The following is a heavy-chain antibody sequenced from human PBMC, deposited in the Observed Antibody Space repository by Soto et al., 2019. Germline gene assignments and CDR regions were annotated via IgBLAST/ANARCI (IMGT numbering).Heavy chain of an antibody. D-gene: IGHD2-15*01. CDR2: INHSGST. CDR3: AGVQGVVVAATFVNWFDP. J-gene: IGHJ5*02. V-gene: IGHV4-34*01. Sequence: SETLSLTCAVYGGSFSGYYWSWIRQPPGKGLEWIGEINHSGSTNYNPSLKSRVTISVDTSKNQFSLKLSSVTAADTAVYYCAGVQGVVVAATFVNWFDPWGQGTLVTVSS. CDR1: GGSFSGYY.